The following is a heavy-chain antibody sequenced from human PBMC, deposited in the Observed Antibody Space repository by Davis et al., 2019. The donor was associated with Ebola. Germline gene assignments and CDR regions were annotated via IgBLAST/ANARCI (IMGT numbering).Heavy chain of an antibody. CDR3: ARHSNVATREGSDY. CDR2: IYPGDSDT. D-gene: IGHD6-6*01. V-gene: IGHV5-51*01. CDR1: GYSFTTYW. J-gene: IGHJ4*02. Sequence: GESLKISCKGSGYSFTTYWIAWVRQTPAKGLEWMGIIYPGDSDTRYSPSLQGQVTISADKSTSTAYLQWSSLEASDTAIYYCARHSNVATREGSDYWGQGTLVTVSS.